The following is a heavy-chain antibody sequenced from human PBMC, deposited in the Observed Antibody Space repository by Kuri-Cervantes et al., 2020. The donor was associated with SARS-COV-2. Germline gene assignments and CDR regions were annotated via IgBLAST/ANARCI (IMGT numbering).Heavy chain of an antibody. D-gene: IGHD3-9*01. V-gene: IGHV5-10-1*01. J-gene: IGHJ5*02. CDR3: ARHPNXDILTGYLKKNNWFDP. CDR1: GYSFTSYW. Sequence: GGSLRLSCKVSGYSFTSYWISWVRQIPVKGLEGMGRIDPRDSYTNYSPSFQGHVTISADKSISTAYPQWSSLKASDTAMYYCARHPNXDILTGYLKKNNWFDPWGQGTLVTVSS. CDR2: IDPRDSYT.